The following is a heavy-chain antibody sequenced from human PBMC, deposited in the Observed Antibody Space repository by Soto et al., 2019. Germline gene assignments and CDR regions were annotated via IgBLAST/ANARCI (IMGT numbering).Heavy chain of an antibody. J-gene: IGHJ6*02. D-gene: IGHD6-6*01. CDR3: ARCGGSSSPIYYYYGMDV. Sequence: RGESLKISCKGSGYSFTSYWITWVRQMPGKGLEWMGRIDPSNSYTNYSPSFQGHVTISRDTSISTAYLQWSSLKASDTAMYYCARCGGSSSPIYYYYGMDVWGQGTTVTVSS. V-gene: IGHV5-10-1*01. CDR2: IDPSNSYT. CDR1: GYSFTSYW.